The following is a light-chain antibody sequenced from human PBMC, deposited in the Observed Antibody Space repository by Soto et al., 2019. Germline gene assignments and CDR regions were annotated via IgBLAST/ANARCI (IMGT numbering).Light chain of an antibody. Sequence: DIQKTQSPSSLSASVRDRVTITCRASQSVSSYLNWYQQKPGKAPKLLIYAASSLQSGVPSRFSGSGSGTDFTLTISSLQPEDFATYYCQQSYRTPLTFGGGTKVEIK. CDR2: AAS. CDR3: QQSYRTPLT. CDR1: QSVSSY. V-gene: IGKV1-39*01. J-gene: IGKJ4*01.